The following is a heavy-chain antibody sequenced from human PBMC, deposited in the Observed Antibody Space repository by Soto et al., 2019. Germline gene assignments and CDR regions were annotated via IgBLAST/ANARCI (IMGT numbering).Heavy chain of an antibody. V-gene: IGHV3-23*01. CDR3: AKGRFDSSGWSEIDYYYYGMDV. D-gene: IGHD6-19*01. Sequence: PGGSLRLSCAASGFTFSSYAMSWVRQAPGKGLEWVSAISGSGGSTYYADSVKGRFTISRDNSKNTLYLQMNSLRAEDTAVYYCAKGRFDSSGWSEIDYYYYGMDVWGQGTTVTVSS. CDR1: GFTFSSYA. J-gene: IGHJ6*02. CDR2: ISGSGGST.